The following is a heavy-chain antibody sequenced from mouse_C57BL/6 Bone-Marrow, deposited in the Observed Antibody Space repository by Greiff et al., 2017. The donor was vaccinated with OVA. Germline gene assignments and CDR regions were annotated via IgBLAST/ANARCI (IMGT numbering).Heavy chain of an antibody. V-gene: IGHV5-9*01. D-gene: IGHD2-3*01. J-gene: IGHJ4*01. CDR1: GFTFSSYT. CDR2: ISGGGGNT. CDR3: ARGRWLPDYYAMDY. Sequence: EVKVEESGGGLVKPGGSLKLSCAASGFTFSSYTMSWVRQTPEKRLEWVATISGGGGNTYYPDSVKGRFTISRDNAKNTLYLQMSSLRSEDTALYYCARGRWLPDYYAMDYWGQGTSVTVSS.